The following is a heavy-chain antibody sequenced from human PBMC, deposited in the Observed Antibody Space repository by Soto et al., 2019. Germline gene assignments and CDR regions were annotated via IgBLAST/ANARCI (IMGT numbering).Heavy chain of an antibody. CDR2: IIPIFGTA. CDR3: ARDLFFGYLFTYYLMAF. CDR1: GGTFSSYA. V-gene: IGHV1-69*06. J-gene: IGHJ6*02. Sequence: SVKVSWKASGGTFSSYAISWVRQAPGQGLEWMGGIIPIFGTANYAQKFQGRVTITADKSTSTAYMELSSLRSEDTAVYYCARDLFFGYLFTYYLMAFCGQGTTVRVS. D-gene: IGHD3-10*01.